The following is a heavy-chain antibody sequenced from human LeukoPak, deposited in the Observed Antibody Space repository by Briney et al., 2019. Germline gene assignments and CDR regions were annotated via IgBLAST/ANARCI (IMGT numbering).Heavy chain of an antibody. CDR2: INAGNGNT. CDR1: GYTFTSYA. D-gene: IGHD6-19*01. V-gene: IGHV1-3*01. J-gene: IGHJ4*02. CDR3: ARAVAGTSKFDY. Sequence: GASVKVSCKASGYTFTSYAMHWVRQAPGQRLEWMGWINAGNGNTKYSQKFQGRVTITRDTSASTTYMELSSLRSEDTAVYYCARAVAGTSKFDYWGQGTLVTVSS.